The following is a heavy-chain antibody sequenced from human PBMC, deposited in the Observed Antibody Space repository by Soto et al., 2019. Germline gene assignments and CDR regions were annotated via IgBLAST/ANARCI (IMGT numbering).Heavy chain of an antibody. CDR3: VSAGISDRGGSDWGYLYALDV. CDR1: GGSITSGEYF. CDR2: VYHTGST. V-gene: IGHV4-30-4*01. D-gene: IGHD3-16*01. J-gene: IGHJ6*02. Sequence: QDQLQESGPGLVKPSQTLSLSCNVSGGSITSGEYFWTWIRQPPGKCLEWIGNVYHTGSTYYNPALKSLVTVSIETAKNQFALGVTSVTAADTAVYFCVSAGISDRGGSDWGYLYALDVWGPGTTVIVSS.